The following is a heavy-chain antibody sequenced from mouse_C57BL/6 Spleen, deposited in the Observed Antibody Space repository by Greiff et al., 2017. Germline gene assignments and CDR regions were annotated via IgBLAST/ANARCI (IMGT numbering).Heavy chain of an antibody. CDR2: IWSGGST. Sequence: QVQLQQSGPGLVQLSQSLSITCTVPGFSLTSSGVHWVRQSPGKGLEWLGVIWSGGSTDHNAAFISRLSISKDNSKSQVFFKMNSLQADATAIYYCAPTTVYWYFDVWGTGTSVTVSS. CDR1: GFSLTSSG. CDR3: APTTVYWYFDV. V-gene: IGHV2-2*01. D-gene: IGHD1-1*01. J-gene: IGHJ1*03.